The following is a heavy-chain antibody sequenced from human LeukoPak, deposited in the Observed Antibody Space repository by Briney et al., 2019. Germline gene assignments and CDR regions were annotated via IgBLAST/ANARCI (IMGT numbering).Heavy chain of an antibody. CDR3: ARVVGITGTTGVVYYFDY. CDR1: GGTFSSYA. V-gene: IGHV1-69*19. J-gene: IGHJ4*02. CDR2: IIPVFNTA. Sequence: SVKVSCKASGGTFSSYAISWVRQAPGQGLEWMGGIIPVFNTADQAQKFQDRVTITADESTSTAYMELSSLRSEDTAVYYCARVVGITGTTGVVYYFDYWGQGTLVTASS. D-gene: IGHD1-7*01.